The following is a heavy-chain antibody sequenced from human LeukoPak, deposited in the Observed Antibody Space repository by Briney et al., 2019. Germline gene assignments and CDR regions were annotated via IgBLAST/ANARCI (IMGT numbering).Heavy chain of an antibody. D-gene: IGHD4-17*01. CDR3: ASNGDYDPYYYDYGMDV. J-gene: IGHJ6*02. CDR1: GFSLSTYW. Sequence: GGSLRLSCAVSGFSLSTYWMTWVRQAPGKGLEWVANVKQDDSENFYEDTDKGRFNISINIAKNSLQLQMNMLRVEDTADYYCASNGDYDPYYYDYGMDVWGQGTTVTVSS. CDR2: VKQDDSEN. V-gene: IGHV3-7*01.